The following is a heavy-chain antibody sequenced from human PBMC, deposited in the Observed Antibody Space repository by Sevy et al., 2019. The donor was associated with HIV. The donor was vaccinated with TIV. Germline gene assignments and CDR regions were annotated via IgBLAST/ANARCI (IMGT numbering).Heavy chain of an antibody. D-gene: IGHD6-6*01. Sequence: AAVKVSCKASGYTFTSYGISWVRQAPGQGLEWMGWISAYNGNTNYAQKLQGRVTMTTDTSTSTAYMELRSLRSDDTDVYDCARVPSRTADRPKDYFDYWGQGRLVTVSS. CDR3: ARVPSRTADRPKDYFDY. CDR2: ISAYNGNT. V-gene: IGHV1-18*01. CDR1: GYTFTSYG. J-gene: IGHJ4*02.